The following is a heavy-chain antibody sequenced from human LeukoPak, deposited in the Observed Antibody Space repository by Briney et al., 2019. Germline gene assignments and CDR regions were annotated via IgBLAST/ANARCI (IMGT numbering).Heavy chain of an antibody. D-gene: IGHD3-16*01. CDR3: ANGGGWPGYFDY. J-gene: IGHJ4*02. V-gene: IGHV3-23*01. Sequence: GGSLRLSCAASGFTFSSYGMSWVRQAPGKGLEWVSAISGSGGSTYYADSVKGRFTISRDNSKNTLYLQMNSLRAEDTAVYYCANGGGWPGYFDYWGQGTLVTVSS. CDR2: ISGSGGST. CDR1: GFTFSSYG.